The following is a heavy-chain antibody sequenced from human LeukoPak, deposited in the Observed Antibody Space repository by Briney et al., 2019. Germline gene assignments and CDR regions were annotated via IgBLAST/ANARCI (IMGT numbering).Heavy chain of an antibody. CDR1: GYTFTSYA. CDR2: INTNTGNP. D-gene: IGHD3-10*01. Sequence: ASVKVSCKASGYTFTSYAMNWVRQAPGQGLEWMGWINTNTGNPTYAQGFTGRFVFSLDTSVSTAYLQISSLKAEDTAVYYCARGGGSGSFLYYYYYGMDVWGQGTTVTVSS. CDR3: ARGGGSGSFLYYYYYGMDV. V-gene: IGHV7-4-1*02. J-gene: IGHJ6*02.